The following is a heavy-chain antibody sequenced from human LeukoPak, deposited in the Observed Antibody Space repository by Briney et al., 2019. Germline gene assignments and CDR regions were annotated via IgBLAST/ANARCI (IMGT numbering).Heavy chain of an antibody. D-gene: IGHD3-10*01. CDR1: GGTFSSYA. CDR2: IIPIFGTA. V-gene: IGHV1-69*13. CDR3: ARSFGSGSPWDYYYYGMDV. J-gene: IGHJ6*04. Sequence: ASVKVSCKASGGTFSSYAISWVRQAPGQGLEWMGGIIPIFGTANYAQKFQGRVTITADESTSTAYMELSSLRSEDTAVYYCARSFGSGSPWDYYYYGMDVWGKGTTVTASS.